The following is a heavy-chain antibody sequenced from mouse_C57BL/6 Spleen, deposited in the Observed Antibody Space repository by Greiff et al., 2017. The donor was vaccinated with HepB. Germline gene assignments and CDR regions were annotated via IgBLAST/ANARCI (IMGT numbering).Heavy chain of an antibody. CDR3: ARNDGYYHAMDY. CDR1: GFTFSDYG. CDR2: ISSGSSTI. V-gene: IGHV5-17*01. D-gene: IGHD2-3*01. Sequence: DVMLVESGGGLVKPGGSLKLSCAASGFTFSDYGMHWVRQAPEKGLEWVAYISSGSSTIYYADTVKGRFTISRDNAKNTLFLQMTSLRSEDTAMYYCARNDGYYHAMDYWGQGTSVTVSS. J-gene: IGHJ4*01.